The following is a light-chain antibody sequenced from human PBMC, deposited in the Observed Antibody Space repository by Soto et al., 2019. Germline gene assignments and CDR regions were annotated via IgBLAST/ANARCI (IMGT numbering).Light chain of an antibody. V-gene: IGKV1-5*03. CDR1: QNIRSW. J-gene: IGKJ4*02. Sequence: DIQMTQSPSTLSASVGDRVTITCRASQNIRSWLAWYQQKPGKAPRLLIYKASSLESGVPSRFSGSGSGTEFTLTISSLQPDDSATYYCQQYDSSSTFGGGTRWISN. CDR2: KAS. CDR3: QQYDSSST.